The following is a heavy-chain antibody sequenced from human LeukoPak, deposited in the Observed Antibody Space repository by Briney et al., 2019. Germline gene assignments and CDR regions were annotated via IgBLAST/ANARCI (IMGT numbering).Heavy chain of an antibody. D-gene: IGHD2-2*01. J-gene: IGHJ4*02. CDR2: ISGSGGST. CDR3: TRDRGAMNDFDY. Sequence: PGGSLRLSCAASGFTFSSYAMSWVRQAPGKGLEWVSAISGSGGSTYYADSVKGRFTISRDNSKKTLYLQMDSLRPEDTGVYYCTRDRGAMNDFDYWGQGTLVTVSS. CDR1: GFTFSSYA. V-gene: IGHV3-23*01.